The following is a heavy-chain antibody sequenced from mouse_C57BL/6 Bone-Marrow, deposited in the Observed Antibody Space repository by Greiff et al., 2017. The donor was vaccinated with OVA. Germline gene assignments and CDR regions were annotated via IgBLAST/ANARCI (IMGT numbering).Heavy chain of an antibody. CDR2: IHPNSGST. Sequence: QVQLKQPGAELVRPGTSVKLSCKASGYTFTSYWMHWVKQRPGQGLEWIGMIHPNSGSTNYNEKFKSKATLTVDKSSSTAYMQIRSLTSEDSAVYYCARRFITTVVGFDYWGQGTTLTVSS. CDR3: ARRFITTVVGFDY. J-gene: IGHJ2*01. D-gene: IGHD1-1*01. V-gene: IGHV1-64*01. CDR1: GYTFTSYW.